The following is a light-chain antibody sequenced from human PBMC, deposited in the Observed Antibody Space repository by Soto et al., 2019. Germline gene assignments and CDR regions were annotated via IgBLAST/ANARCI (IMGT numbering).Light chain of an antibody. Sequence: QSVLTQPPSVSGAPGQRVTISCTGSSSNIGAGYDVHWYQQLPGTAPKLLSYGNSNRPSGVPDRFSGSKSGTSASLAITGLQAEDEADYSCQSYDSSLSGYVFGTGTKVTVL. CDR2: GNS. J-gene: IGLJ1*01. V-gene: IGLV1-40*01. CDR1: SSNIGAGYD. CDR3: QSYDSSLSGYV.